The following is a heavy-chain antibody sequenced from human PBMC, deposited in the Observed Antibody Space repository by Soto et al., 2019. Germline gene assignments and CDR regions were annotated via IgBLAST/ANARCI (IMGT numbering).Heavy chain of an antibody. V-gene: IGHV3-23*01. CDR3: AKGYRWLQFDY. D-gene: IGHD5-12*01. J-gene: IGHJ4*02. CDR1: GFTFSSYA. Sequence: GGSRRRSWPASGFTFSSYAMSWGRQAPGKGLEWVSAISGSGGSTYYADSVKGRFTISRDNSKNTLYLQMNSLRAEDTAVYYCAKGYRWLQFDYWGQGTLVTVSS. CDR2: ISGSGGST.